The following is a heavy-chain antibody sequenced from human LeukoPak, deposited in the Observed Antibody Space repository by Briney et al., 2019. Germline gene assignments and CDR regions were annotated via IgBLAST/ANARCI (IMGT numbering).Heavy chain of an antibody. J-gene: IGHJ5*02. V-gene: IGHV4-61*01. D-gene: IGHD4-23*01. CDR3: ARDLDYGGNWFDP. Sequence: SETLSPTCTVSGYSISSGYYWSWIRQPPGKGLEWIGYIYYSGSTNYNPSLKSRVTISVDTSKNQFSLKLSSVTAADTAVYYCARDLDYGGNWFDPWGQGTLVTVSS. CDR1: GYSISSGYY. CDR2: IYYSGST.